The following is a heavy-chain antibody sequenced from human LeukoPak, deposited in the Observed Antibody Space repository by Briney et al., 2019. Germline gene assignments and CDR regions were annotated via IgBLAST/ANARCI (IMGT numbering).Heavy chain of an antibody. D-gene: IGHD1-26*01. J-gene: IGHJ6*02. CDR1: GFTFSSYA. CDR2: ISYDGSNK. V-gene: IGHV3-30-3*01. Sequence: GGSLRLSCAASGFTFSSYAMHWVRQAPGKGLEWVAVISYDGSNKYYADSVKGRFTISRDNSKNTLYLQMNSLRAEDTAVYYCARVIVGATWYYYGMDVWGQGTTVTVSS. CDR3: ARVIVGATWYYYGMDV.